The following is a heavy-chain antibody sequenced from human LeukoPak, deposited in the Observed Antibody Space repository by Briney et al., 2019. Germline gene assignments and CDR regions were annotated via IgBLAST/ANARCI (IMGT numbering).Heavy chain of an antibody. D-gene: IGHD4-23*01. CDR1: GGSFNNYY. J-gene: IGHJ4*02. Sequence: SETLSLTCAVSGGSFNNYYWSWIRQPPGKGLEWIGEINHRGSTNYNPSLKSRVTISVDTSKKQFSPNLTSVTAADTAVYYCARCPYGANSGYFDYWGQGNLVTVSS. V-gene: IGHV4-34*01. CDR3: ARCPYGANSGYFDY. CDR2: INHRGST.